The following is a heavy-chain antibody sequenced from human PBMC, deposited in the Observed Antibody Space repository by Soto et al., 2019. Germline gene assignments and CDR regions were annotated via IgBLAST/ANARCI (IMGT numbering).Heavy chain of an antibody. CDR1: GYSISSGYY. D-gene: IGHD3-16*01. CDR2: IYHSGST. Sequence: SETLSLTCAVSGYSISSGYYWGWIRQPPGKGLEWIGSIYHSGSTYYNPSLKSRVTISVDTSKKQFSLKLSSVTAADTAVYYCARVEFGFIADWFDPCGQGTLVNVS. J-gene: IGHJ5*02. CDR3: ARVEFGFIADWFDP. V-gene: IGHV4-38-2*01.